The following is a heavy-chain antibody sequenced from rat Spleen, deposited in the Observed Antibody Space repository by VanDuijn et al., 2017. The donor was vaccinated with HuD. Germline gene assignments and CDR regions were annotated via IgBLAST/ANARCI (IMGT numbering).Heavy chain of an antibody. V-gene: IGHV5-17*01. CDR2: IVDDGSNT. CDR1: GFTFSDYT. CDR3: ARHFDYYPYYFDY. D-gene: IGHD1-1*01. Sequence: EVQLVESGGGLVQPGRSLKLSCSASGFTFSDYTMAWVRQAPKKGLEWVAAIVDDGSNTFYRDSVKGRFTISRDNAKNTQYLQMDSLRSEDTATYYCARHFDYYPYYFDYWGQGVMVTVSS. J-gene: IGHJ2*01.